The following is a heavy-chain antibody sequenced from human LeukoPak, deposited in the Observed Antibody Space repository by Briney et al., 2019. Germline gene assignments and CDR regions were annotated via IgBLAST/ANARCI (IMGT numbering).Heavy chain of an antibody. CDR3: AREGSAYGMDV. V-gene: IGHV4-59*01. Sequence: PSETLSLTCTVSGGSINSYFWSWIRQPPGKGLEWIAYIYHSGTINYNPSLKSRVTISLDTSKSQVSLNLTSVTTADTAAYYCAREGSAYGMDVWGQGTTVTVSS. CDR1: GGSINSYF. CDR2: IYHSGTI. D-gene: IGHD2-15*01. J-gene: IGHJ6*02.